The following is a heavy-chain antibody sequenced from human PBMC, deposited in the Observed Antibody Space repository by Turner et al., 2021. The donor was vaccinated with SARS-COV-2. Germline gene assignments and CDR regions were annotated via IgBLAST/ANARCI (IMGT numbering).Heavy chain of an antibody. V-gene: IGHV3-53*04. J-gene: IGHJ6*02. D-gene: IGHD3-9*01. Sequence: EVQLVESGGGLVQPGGSLRLSCAASGFTVSSNYMSWVRQAPGKGLEWVSLIYSGGSTYYADSVKGRFTISRHNLKNTLYLQMNSLRAEDTAVYYCARDLNYYGMDVWGQGTTVTVSS. CDR2: IYSGGST. CDR1: GFTVSSNY. CDR3: ARDLNYYGMDV.